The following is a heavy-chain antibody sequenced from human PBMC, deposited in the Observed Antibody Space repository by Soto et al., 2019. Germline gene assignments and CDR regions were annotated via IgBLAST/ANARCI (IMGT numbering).Heavy chain of an antibody. V-gene: IGHV3-33*06. CDR1: GFTFSSYG. CDR3: AKDIAAAGTPGFDY. J-gene: IGHJ4*02. D-gene: IGHD6-13*01. Sequence: QVQLVESGGGVVQPGRSLRLSCAASGFTFSSYGMHWVRHAPGKGLEWVAVIWYDGSNKYYADSVKGRFTISRDNSKNPLYLQMNSLRAEDTAVYYCAKDIAAAGTPGFDYWGQGPLVTVSS. CDR2: IWYDGSNK.